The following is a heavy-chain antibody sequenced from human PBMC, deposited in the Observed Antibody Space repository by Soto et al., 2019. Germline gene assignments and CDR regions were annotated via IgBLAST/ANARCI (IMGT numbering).Heavy chain of an antibody. V-gene: IGHV3-23*01. D-gene: IGHD6-19*01. CDR3: ATGGGSGPFDY. Sequence: EVQLLESGGDLVQPGGSLRLSCAASGFTFSSYAMSWVRQAPGKGLEWVSAISRSGGSTYYVDSVKGRFTISRDNSKNTLYLQVNSLSAEDTAVYYCATGGGSGPFDYWGQGTLVTVSS. CDR1: GFTFSSYA. J-gene: IGHJ4*02. CDR2: ISRSGGST.